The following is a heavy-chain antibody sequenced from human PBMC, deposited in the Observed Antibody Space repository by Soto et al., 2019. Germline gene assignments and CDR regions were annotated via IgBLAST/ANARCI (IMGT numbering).Heavy chain of an antibody. V-gene: IGHV3-23*01. J-gene: IGHJ4*02. CDR3: AKAVAGRGSFDY. Sequence: GGSLRLSCAASGFTFSSYAMSWVRQAPGKGLEWVSAISGSGGSTYYADSVKGRITISRDNSKNTLYLQMNSLRAEDTAVYYCAKAVAGRGSFDYWGQGTLVTVSS. CDR2: ISGSGGST. D-gene: IGHD6-19*01. CDR1: GFTFSSYA.